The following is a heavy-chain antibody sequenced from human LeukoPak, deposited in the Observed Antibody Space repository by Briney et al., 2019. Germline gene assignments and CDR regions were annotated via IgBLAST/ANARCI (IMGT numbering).Heavy chain of an antibody. Sequence: ASVKVSCKASGYTFTSYGISWVRQAPGQGLEWMGWISAYNGNTNYAQKLQGRVTMTTDTSTSTAYMELRSLRSDDTDVYYCAREGMDYYDSSGYYKTFDYWGQGTLVTVSS. D-gene: IGHD3-22*01. CDR3: AREGMDYYDSSGYYKTFDY. CDR1: GYTFTSYG. CDR2: ISAYNGNT. V-gene: IGHV1-18*01. J-gene: IGHJ4*02.